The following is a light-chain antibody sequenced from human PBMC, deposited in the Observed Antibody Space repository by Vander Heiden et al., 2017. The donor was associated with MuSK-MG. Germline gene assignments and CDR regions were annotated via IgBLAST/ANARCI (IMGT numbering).Light chain of an antibody. CDR2: GNS. CDR1: SSNIGAGYD. J-gene: IGLJ2*01. Sequence: QSVLTQPPSVSGAPGQRVTISCTGSSSNIGAGYDVHWYQQHPGTAPKLLIYGNSNRPSGVPDRFSGSKSGTSASLAITGLQAEDEADYYCQSYDSSLSVVFGGGTKLPVL. V-gene: IGLV1-40*01. CDR3: QSYDSSLSVV.